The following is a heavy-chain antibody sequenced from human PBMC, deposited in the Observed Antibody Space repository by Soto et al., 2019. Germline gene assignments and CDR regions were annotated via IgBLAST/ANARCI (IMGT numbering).Heavy chain of an antibody. J-gene: IGHJ6*02. CDR1: GGSISSYY. V-gene: IGHV4-59*01. Sequence: SETLSLTCTVSGGSISSYYWSWIRQPPGKGLEWIGYIYYSGSTNDNPSLKSRVTISVDTSKNQFSLKLSSVTAADTAVYYCARDSRPMVRGGYPQQLYGLAVWGQGTKVTVT. D-gene: IGHD3-10*01. CDR2: IYYSGST. CDR3: ARDSRPMVRGGYPQQLYGLAV.